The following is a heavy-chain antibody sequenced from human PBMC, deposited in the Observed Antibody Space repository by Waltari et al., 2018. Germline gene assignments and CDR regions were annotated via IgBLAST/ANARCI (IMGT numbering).Heavy chain of an antibody. CDR1: VYTFTEYY. Sequence: EVQLVQSGAEVKKPGATVTISCKASVYTFTEYYMPWGQQAPGKGLEWVGRIDPEDGETKYAEKFQGRATITADTSIDTVYMELNSLRSEDTANFYCARTTTIKSLDYWGQGTLVTVSS. J-gene: IGHJ4*02. CDR3: ARTTTIKSLDY. V-gene: IGHV1-69-2*01. CDR2: IDPEDGET. D-gene: IGHD1-7*01.